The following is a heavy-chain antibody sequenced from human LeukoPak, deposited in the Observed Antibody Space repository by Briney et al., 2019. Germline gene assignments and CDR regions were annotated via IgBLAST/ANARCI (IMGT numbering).Heavy chain of an antibody. Sequence: PSETLSLTCTVSGGSISSSSYSWGWIRQPPGKGLEWTGSIYYSGTTYYNPSLKSRVTISVDTSKIQFSLKLSSVAAPDTAVYFCARLRFDFWSGYTHPYFDYWGQGTLVTVSS. V-gene: IGHV4-39*01. CDR2: IYYSGTT. CDR3: ARLRFDFWSGYTHPYFDY. D-gene: IGHD3-3*01. J-gene: IGHJ4*02. CDR1: GGSISSSSYS.